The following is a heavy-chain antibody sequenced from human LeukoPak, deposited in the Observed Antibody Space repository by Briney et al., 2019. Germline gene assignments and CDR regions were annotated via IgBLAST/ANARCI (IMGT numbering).Heavy chain of an antibody. CDR2: IYPGDSDT. J-gene: IGHJ5*02. CDR1: GCSFTSYW. V-gene: IGHV5-51*01. D-gene: IGHD6-19*01. CDR3: ARSVSSAWPNWFDP. Sequence: GESLKISCKGSGCSFTSYWIGWVRQMPGKGLEWMGIIYPGDSDTRYSPSFQGQVTISADKSITTAYLQWSSLKASDTAMYYCARSVSSAWPNWFDPWGQGSLVTVSS.